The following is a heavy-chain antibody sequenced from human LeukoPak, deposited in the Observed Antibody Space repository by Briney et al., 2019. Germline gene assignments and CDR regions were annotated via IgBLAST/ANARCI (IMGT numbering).Heavy chain of an antibody. Sequence: GGSLRLSCAASGFTFSGSAMHWVRQASGKGLEWVGRIRSKANSYATAYAASVKGRFTISRDDSKNTAYLQMNSLKTEDTAVYYCTTRDRYCSSTSCPDYWGQGTLVTVSS. CDR1: GFTFSGSA. J-gene: IGHJ4*02. V-gene: IGHV3-73*01. CDR2: IRSKANSYAT. CDR3: TTRDRYCSSTSCPDY. D-gene: IGHD2-2*01.